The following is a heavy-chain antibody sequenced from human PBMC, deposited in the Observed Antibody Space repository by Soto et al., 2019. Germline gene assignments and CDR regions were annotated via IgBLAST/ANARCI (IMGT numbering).Heavy chain of an antibody. CDR3: ARDRVVVVPAALYYYYGMDV. J-gene: IGHJ6*02. V-gene: IGHV1-69*13. CDR1: GGTFSSYA. Sequence: ASVKVSCKASGGTFSSYAISWVRQAPGQGLEWMGGIIPIFGTANYAQKFQGRVTITADESTSTAYMELSSLRSEDTAVYYCARDRVVVVPAALYYYYGMDVWGQGTTVTVPS. CDR2: IIPIFGTA. D-gene: IGHD2-2*01.